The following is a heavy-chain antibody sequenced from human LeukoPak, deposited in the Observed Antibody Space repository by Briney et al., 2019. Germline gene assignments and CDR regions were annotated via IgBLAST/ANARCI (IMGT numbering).Heavy chain of an antibody. J-gene: IGHJ4*02. CDR3: ARDLPTAMAILFDY. V-gene: IGHV1-2*02. CDR1: GYTFINNW. D-gene: IGHD5-18*01. Sequence: ASVKVFCKASGYTFINNWMHWVRQAPGQGLEWIVWINPNSGCTNYAQKFQGRVTMTRDTSISTAYMELSRLRSDDTAVYYCARDLPTAMAILFDYWGQGTLVTVSS. CDR2: INPNSGCT.